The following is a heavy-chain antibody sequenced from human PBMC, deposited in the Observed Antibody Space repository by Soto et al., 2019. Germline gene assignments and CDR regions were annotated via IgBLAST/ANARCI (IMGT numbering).Heavy chain of an antibody. D-gene: IGHD3-3*01. CDR2: IIPIFGTA. Sequence: QVQLVQSGAEVKKPGSSVNVSCKASGGTFSSYAISWERQAPGQGLEWMGGIIPIFGTANYAQKFQGRVTITGDESTSTAYMELSRLRSEDTAVYYCAAASSGYFCSGHWGQGTLVTVSS. CDR1: GGTFSSYA. J-gene: IGHJ4*02. CDR3: AAASSGYFCSGH. V-gene: IGHV1-69*01.